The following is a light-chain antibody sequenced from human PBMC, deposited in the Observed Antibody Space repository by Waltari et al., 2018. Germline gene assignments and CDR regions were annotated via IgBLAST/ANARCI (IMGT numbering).Light chain of an antibody. J-gene: IGLJ3*02. CDR1: SSNSGSNY. V-gene: IGLV1-47*01. Sequence: QSVLTQPPSASETPGQRVTTSCSGNSSNSGSNYVHWYHQPPETAPKPLIYRNNQRPSGVPDRFSGSKSGTSASLAISGLRSEDEADYYCAAWDDSLSAGVFGGGTKLTVL. CDR2: RNN. CDR3: AAWDDSLSAGV.